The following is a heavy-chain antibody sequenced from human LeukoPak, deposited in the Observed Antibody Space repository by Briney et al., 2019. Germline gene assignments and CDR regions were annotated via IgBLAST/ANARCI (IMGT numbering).Heavy chain of an antibody. CDR3: TTGTWIQLWLADY. Sequence: GGSLRLSCAASGFTFSNACMSWVRQAPGKGLEWVGHIKGKTDGGTTDYAAPVQGRFTISRDDSKNTLFLQMNSLKTEDTAVYYCTTGTWIQLWLADYWGQGTLVTVSP. D-gene: IGHD5-18*01. CDR2: IKGKTDGGTT. J-gene: IGHJ4*02. CDR1: GFTFSNAC. V-gene: IGHV3-15*01.